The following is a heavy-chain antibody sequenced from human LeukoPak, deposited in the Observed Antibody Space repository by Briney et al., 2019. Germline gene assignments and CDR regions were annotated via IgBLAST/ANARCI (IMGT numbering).Heavy chain of an antibody. V-gene: IGHV5-51*01. J-gene: IGHJ5*02. CDR2: IYLGDSDT. D-gene: IGHD2-2*01. CDR1: GYSFTSYW. CDR3: ARQYCTSTTCYHREFDP. Sequence: GESLKISCKGSGYSFTSYWIAWVRQMPGKGLEWMGIIYLGDSDTRYSPSFQGLVTISADKSISTAYLQWSSLKASDTSIYYCARQYCTSTTCYHREFDPWGQGTLVTVSS.